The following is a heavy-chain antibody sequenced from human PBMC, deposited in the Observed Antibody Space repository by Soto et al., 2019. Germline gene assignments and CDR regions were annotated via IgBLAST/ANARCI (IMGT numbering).Heavy chain of an antibody. J-gene: IGHJ6*02. D-gene: IGHD3-3*01. CDR3: ARSPFGVVAGYGLDV. V-gene: IGHV3-21*01. CDR2: ISRTGRYI. CDR1: GFTFNNYD. Sequence: WGSLRLSCAASGFTFNNYDISCFRHSPLGWLEWVSSISRTGRYISYADSMKGRFTISRDSAENSLYLQMNSLRAEDTAVYYCARSPFGVVAGYGLDVWGQGTTVTSP.